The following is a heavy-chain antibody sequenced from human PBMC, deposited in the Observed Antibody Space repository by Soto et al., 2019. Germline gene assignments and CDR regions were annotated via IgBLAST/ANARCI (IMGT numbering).Heavy chain of an antibody. CDR1: GFTFSRYP. J-gene: IGHJ4*02. V-gene: IGHV3-30-3*01. CDR3: AKGVGSYYFDY. Sequence: QVQLVESGGGVVQPGRSLRLSCAASGFTFSRYPMYWVRQAPGKGLEWVAVITYDGNNKYYADSVKGRFTISRDNAKNTLSLQMNNLRPEDTAGYYCAKGVGSYYFDYWGQGTLVTVSS. CDR2: ITYDGNNK. D-gene: IGHD1-26*01.